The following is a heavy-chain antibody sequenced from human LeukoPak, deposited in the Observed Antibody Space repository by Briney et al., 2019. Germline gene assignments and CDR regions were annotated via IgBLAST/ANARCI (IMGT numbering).Heavy chain of an antibody. CDR3: AMESMVRGVIKGLGYYYYYGMDV. Sequence: ASVKVSCKASGGTFSSYAISWVRQAPGQGLEWVGGIIPIFGTANYAQKFQGRVTITADESTSTAYMELSSLRSEDTAVYYCAMESMVRGVIKGLGYYYYYGMDVWGQGTTVTVSS. CDR2: IIPIFGTA. D-gene: IGHD3-10*01. V-gene: IGHV1-69*13. J-gene: IGHJ6*02. CDR1: GGTFSSYA.